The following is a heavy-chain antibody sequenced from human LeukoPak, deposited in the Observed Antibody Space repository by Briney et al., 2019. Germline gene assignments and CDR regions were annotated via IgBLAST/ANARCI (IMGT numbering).Heavy chain of an antibody. J-gene: IGHJ3*01. Sequence: HSGGSLRLSCAASGFTFDEYAMHWVRQAPGKGLEWVSGISYGSDTIGYVDSVKGRFTISRDDAKNSLYLQMNSLRTDDTALYYCAKDRGGSFQLGDAFDVWGQGTMVSVSS. CDR2: ISYGSDTI. V-gene: IGHV3-9*01. CDR3: AKDRGGSFQLGDAFDV. CDR1: GFTFDEYA. D-gene: IGHD2-15*01.